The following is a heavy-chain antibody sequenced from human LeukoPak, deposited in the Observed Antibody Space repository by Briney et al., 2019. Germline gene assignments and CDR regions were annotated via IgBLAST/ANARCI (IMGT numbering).Heavy chain of an antibody. Sequence: PGGSLRLSCAASGFTFSGYSMNWVRQAPGKGLEWVSSISSISTYIYYADSVKGRFTISRDNAKNSLYLQMNSLRAEDTAVYYCARLSGNYLSYYFDYWGQGTQVTVSS. CDR2: ISSISTYI. CDR3: ARLSGNYLSYYFDY. D-gene: IGHD1-26*01. CDR1: GFTFSGYS. V-gene: IGHV3-21*01. J-gene: IGHJ4*02.